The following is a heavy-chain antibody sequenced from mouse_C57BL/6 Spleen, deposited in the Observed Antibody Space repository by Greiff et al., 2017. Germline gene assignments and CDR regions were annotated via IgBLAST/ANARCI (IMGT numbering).Heavy chain of an antibody. D-gene: IGHD1-1*01. CDR2: IHPSDSDT. V-gene: IGHV1-74*01. Sequence: QVQLKQPGAELVKPGASVKVSCKASGYTFTSYWMHWVKQRPGQGLEWIGRIHPSDSDTNYNQKFKGKATLTVDKSSSTAYMQLSSLTSEDSAVYYCAIFDYYYGSSYDWFAYWGQGTLVTVSA. CDR3: AIFDYYYGSSYDWFAY. CDR1: GYTFTSYW. J-gene: IGHJ3*01.